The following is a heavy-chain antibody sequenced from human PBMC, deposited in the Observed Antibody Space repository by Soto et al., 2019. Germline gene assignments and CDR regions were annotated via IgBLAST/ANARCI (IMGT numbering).Heavy chain of an antibody. CDR3: ARRSSIAAAGFGMDV. Sequence: GESLKISCKGSGYSFTSYWISWVRQMPGKGLEWMGRIDPSDSYTNYSPSFQGHVTISADKSISTAYLQWSSLEASDTAMYYCARRSSIAAAGFGMDVWGQGTTVTVSS. D-gene: IGHD6-13*01. V-gene: IGHV5-10-1*01. CDR1: GYSFTSYW. J-gene: IGHJ6*02. CDR2: IDPSDSYT.